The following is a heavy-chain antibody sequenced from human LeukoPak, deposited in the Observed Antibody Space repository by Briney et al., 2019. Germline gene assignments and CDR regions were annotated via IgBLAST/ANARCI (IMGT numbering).Heavy chain of an antibody. CDR3: ARGPKPLGIDY. J-gene: IGHJ4*02. V-gene: IGHV4-59*01. D-gene: IGHD3-16*01. CDR2: IYYSGST. CDR1: GGSISSYY. Sequence: PSETLSLTCTVSGGSISSYYWSWIRQPPGKGLEWIGYIYYSGSTNYNPSLKSRVTISVDTSKNQFSLKLSSVTAADTAVYYCARGPKPLGIDYWGQGTLVTVSS.